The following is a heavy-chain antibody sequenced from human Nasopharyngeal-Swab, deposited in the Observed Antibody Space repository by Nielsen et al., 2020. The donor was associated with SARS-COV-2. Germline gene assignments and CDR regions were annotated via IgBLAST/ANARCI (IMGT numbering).Heavy chain of an antibody. Sequence: GGSLRLSCAASGFIFSSYWMSWVRQAPGKGLEWVANIKQDGSEKYYVDSVKGRFTISRDNAKNSLYLQMNSLRAEDTAVYYCARDGSSWTDYYYYGMDVWGQGTTVTVSS. V-gene: IGHV3-7*01. CDR2: IKQDGSEK. J-gene: IGHJ6*02. CDR3: ARDGSSWTDYYYYGMDV. CDR1: GFIFSSYW. D-gene: IGHD6-13*01.